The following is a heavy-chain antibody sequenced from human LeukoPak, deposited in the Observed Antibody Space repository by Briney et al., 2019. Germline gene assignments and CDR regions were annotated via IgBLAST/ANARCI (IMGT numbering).Heavy chain of an antibody. J-gene: IGHJ4*02. V-gene: IGHV4-59*01. CDR3: TRASRGYSYGFAEY. CDR1: GGSISSYY. Sequence: SETLSLTCTVSGGSISSYYWSWIRQPPGKGLEWIGDMYFGGSSNYNPSLKSRVTISVDTSKNQLSLNLNSVTAADTAVYYCTRASRGYSYGFAEYWGQGTLVTVSS. CDR2: MYFGGSS. D-gene: IGHD5-18*01.